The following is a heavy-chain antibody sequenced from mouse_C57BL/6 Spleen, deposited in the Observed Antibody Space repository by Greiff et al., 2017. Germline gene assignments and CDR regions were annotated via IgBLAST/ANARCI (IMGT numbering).Heavy chain of an antibody. CDR1: GFTFSDYY. J-gene: IGHJ4*01. CDR2: INYDGSST. V-gene: IGHV5-16*01. D-gene: IGHD5-1*01. CDR3: AREEYTGYAMDY. Sequence: DVQLQESEGGLVQPGSSMKLSCTASGFTFSDYYMAWVRQVPEKGLEWVANINYDGSSTYYLDSLKSRFIISRDNAKNILYLQMSSLKSEDTATYYCAREEYTGYAMDYWGQGTSVTVSS.